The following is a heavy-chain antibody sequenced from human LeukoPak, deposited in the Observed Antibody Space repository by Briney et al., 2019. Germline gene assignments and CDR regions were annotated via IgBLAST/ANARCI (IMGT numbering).Heavy chain of an antibody. D-gene: IGHD3-3*01. V-gene: IGHV3-43D*04. CDR1: GFTVDDYA. CDR2: ISWDGGST. J-gene: IGHJ5*02. Sequence: PGGSLRLSCAASGFTVDDYAMHWVRQAPGKGLEWVSLISWDGGSTYYADSVKGRFTISRDNSKNSLYLQMNSLRAEDTALYYCAKALTYYDFWNGFDPWGQGTLVTVSS. CDR3: AKALTYYDFWNGFDP.